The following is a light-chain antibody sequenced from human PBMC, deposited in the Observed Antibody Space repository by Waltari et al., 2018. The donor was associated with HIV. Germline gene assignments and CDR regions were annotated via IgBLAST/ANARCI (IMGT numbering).Light chain of an antibody. CDR2: GVS. Sequence: EIVLTQSPGTLSLSPGDRVTLSCRASQSVSSGYLAWYQQKPGQAPRLLIYGVSSRATGISDRFSGSGFGTDFTLTISRLEPEDSAVYYCQQYGSSPRTFGQGTKVEIK. CDR3: QQYGSSPRT. V-gene: IGKV3-20*01. J-gene: IGKJ1*01. CDR1: QSVSSGY.